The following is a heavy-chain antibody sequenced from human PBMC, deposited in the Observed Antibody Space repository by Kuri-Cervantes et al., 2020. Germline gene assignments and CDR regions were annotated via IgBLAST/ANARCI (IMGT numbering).Heavy chain of an antibody. Sequence: ASVKVSCKASGYTFTSYDINWVRQATGQGLEWMGWMNPNSGNTGYAQKFQGRVTMTRNTSISTAYMELSSLRAEDTAVYYCARVPLLTYYYDSSGRRGGPIEDYWGQGTLVTVSS. CDR3: ARVPLLTYYYDSSGRRGGPIEDY. V-gene: IGHV1-8*01. CDR2: MNPNSGNT. CDR1: GYTFTSYD. D-gene: IGHD3-22*01. J-gene: IGHJ4*02.